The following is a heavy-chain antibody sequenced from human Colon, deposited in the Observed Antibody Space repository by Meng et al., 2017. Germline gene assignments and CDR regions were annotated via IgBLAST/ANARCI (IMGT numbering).Heavy chain of an antibody. J-gene: IGHJ5*02. V-gene: IGHV4-4*02. CDR1: GGSISSGDW. D-gene: IGHD1-7*01. Sequence: QRELEGAGQGVVKPSGTLSLTCAVSGGSISSGDWWSWVRQPPGKGLEWIAEIDHTGNTNYNPSLKSRVTISVDKSKNQFSLKLSFMTAADTAVYYCARVGPGELPNFFDPWGQGTLVTVSS. CDR3: ARVGPGELPNFFDP. CDR2: IDHTGNT.